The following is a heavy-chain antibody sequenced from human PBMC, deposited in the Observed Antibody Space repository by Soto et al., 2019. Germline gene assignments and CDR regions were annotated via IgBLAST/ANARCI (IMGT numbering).Heavy chain of an antibody. D-gene: IGHD1-7*01. CDR1: VYSFTNYC. CDR2: IDPSDSYT. CDR3: AIRTPSNDY. Sequence: GESLKISCKGSVYSFTNYCISWVRQMPGKGLEWMGRIDPSDSYTNYSPSFQGHVTISIDKSISSAYVQWSSLKASDTAIYYCAIRTPSNDYWGQGTLVTVSS. J-gene: IGHJ4*02. V-gene: IGHV5-10-1*01.